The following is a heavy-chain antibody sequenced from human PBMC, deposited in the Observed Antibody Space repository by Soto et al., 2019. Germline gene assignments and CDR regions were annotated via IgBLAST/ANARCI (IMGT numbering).Heavy chain of an antibody. Sequence: SETLSLTCTVSGGSISSGGYYWSWIRQHPGKGLEWIGYIYYSGSTYYNPSLKSRVTISVDTSKNQFSLKLSSVTAADTAVYYCARDTYSSSWYPTPHYYYYGMDVVGQGTTVTVSS. CDR2: IYYSGST. V-gene: IGHV4-31*03. CDR1: GGSISSGGYY. CDR3: ARDTYSSSWYPTPHYYYYGMDV. D-gene: IGHD6-13*01. J-gene: IGHJ6*02.